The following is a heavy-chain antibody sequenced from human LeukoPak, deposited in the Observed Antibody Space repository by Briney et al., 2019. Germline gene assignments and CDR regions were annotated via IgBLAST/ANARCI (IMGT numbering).Heavy chain of an antibody. CDR2: IKQDGSEK. CDR3: AKHSGSYRYYFDY. CDR1: GFSFSSYW. V-gene: IGHV3-7*01. J-gene: IGHJ4*02. Sequence: GGSLRLSCAASGFSFSSYWMSWVRQAPGKGLEWVANIKQDGSEKYYVDSVKGRFTISRDNAKNSLYLQMNSLRAEDTAVYYCAKHSGSYRYYFDYWGQGTLVTVSS. D-gene: IGHD1-26*01.